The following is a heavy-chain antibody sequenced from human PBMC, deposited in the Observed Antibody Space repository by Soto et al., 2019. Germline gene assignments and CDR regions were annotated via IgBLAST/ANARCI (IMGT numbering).Heavy chain of an antibody. J-gene: IGHJ4*02. CDR2: MSYDGSNE. CDR3: AKDGSHNFDY. Sequence: GGSLSLSCAASGFHFSHYAMHWVRQAPGKGLEWVALMSYDGSNEYYADSVKGRFTISRDNSKNTLYLQMNSLRAEDTAVYYCAKDGSHNFDYWGQGTLVTVSS. CDR1: GFHFSHYA. D-gene: IGHD1-26*01. V-gene: IGHV3-30*18.